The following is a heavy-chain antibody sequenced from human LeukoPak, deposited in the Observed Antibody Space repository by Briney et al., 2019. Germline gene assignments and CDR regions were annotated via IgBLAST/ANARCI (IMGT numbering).Heavy chain of an antibody. D-gene: IGHD3-10*01. V-gene: IGHV1-69*06. CDR3: ARCSGSYYYYYGMDV. Sequence: SVKVSCKASGGTFSIYAISWVRQAPGQGLEWMGGIIPIFDTANYAQKFQGRVTITADKSTSTAYMELSSLRSEDTAVYSCARCSGSYYYYYGMDVWGKGTTVTVSS. J-gene: IGHJ6*04. CDR1: GGTFSIYA. CDR2: IIPIFDTA.